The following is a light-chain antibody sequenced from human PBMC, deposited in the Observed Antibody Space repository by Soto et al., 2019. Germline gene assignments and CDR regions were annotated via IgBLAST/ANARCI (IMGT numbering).Light chain of an antibody. J-gene: IGKJ2*01. Sequence: EVVLTQSPGTLSLSPGERATLSCRASQSVSSKDLAWYKQKVGQAPRLLIYGTSSRATGIPDRFSGSGSGTDFTLTISRLEPEDFAVYYCQQYAHSPGTFGQGTKLEIK. CDR3: QQYAHSPGT. CDR2: GTS. V-gene: IGKV3-20*01. CDR1: QSVSSKD.